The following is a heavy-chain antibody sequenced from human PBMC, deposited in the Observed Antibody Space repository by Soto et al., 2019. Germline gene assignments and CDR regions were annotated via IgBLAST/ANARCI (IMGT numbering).Heavy chain of an antibody. Sequence: SETLSLSCTVSGVSIHNSHSFWAWIRQPPGKGLQFIASVYHNGGAHYNSSLKSRVTISVDTANNQVSLRMRSLTAADTAFYYCGRVVEGATRHTDPDSWGQGILVTVSS. J-gene: IGHJ5*01. V-gene: IGHV4-39*01. D-gene: IGHD2-21*01. CDR2: VYHNGGA. CDR1: GVSIHNSHSF. CDR3: GRVVEGATRHTDPDS.